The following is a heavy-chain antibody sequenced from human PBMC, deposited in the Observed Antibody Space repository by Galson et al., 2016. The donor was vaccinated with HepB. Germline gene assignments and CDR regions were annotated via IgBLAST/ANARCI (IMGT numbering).Heavy chain of an antibody. Sequence: SVKVSCKGSGYVFSNFGITWVRQAPGQRLEWMGMISVFNGDTNYAQKFQGRVSMTTDSSANTAYMDLGSLRSDDTAVYYCARALPGNLRASDVWGQGTMVTVSS. CDR2: ISVFNGDT. CDR1: GYVFSNFG. J-gene: IGHJ3*01. V-gene: IGHV1-18*01. CDR3: ARALPGNLRASDV. D-gene: IGHD1-14*01.